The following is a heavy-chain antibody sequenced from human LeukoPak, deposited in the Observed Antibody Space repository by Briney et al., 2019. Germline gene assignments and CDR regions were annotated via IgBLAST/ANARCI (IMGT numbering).Heavy chain of an antibody. CDR3: ARGWAAIPD. CDR1: GFNFSIHW. J-gene: IGHJ4*02. V-gene: IGHV3-7*01. CDR2: IQDDGSEK. D-gene: IGHD2-21*02. Sequence: GGSLRLSCAASGFNFSIHWMTWVRQAPGKGLEWVANIQDDGSEKNLGSVKGRFIISRDNAKNSLFLQMSSLRDEDTALYYCARGWAAIPDWGQGTLVTVSS.